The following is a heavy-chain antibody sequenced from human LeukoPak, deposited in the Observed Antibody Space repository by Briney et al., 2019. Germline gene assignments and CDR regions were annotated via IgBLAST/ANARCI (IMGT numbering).Heavy chain of an antibody. Sequence: PGGSLRLSCVGSGFTFSTYEMNWVRQALGKGLEWVSYISGSGIAMFYGDSARGRFTISRDNAKNSLYLQMNSLRAEDTAIYYCAGGYASGSPYYFDSWGPGTMVTVSS. CDR3: AGGYASGSPYYFDS. CDR1: GFTFSTYE. V-gene: IGHV3-48*03. J-gene: IGHJ4*02. CDR2: ISGSGIAM. D-gene: IGHD3-10*01.